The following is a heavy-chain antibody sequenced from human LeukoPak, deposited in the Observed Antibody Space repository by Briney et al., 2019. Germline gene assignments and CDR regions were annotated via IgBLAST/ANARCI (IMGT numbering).Heavy chain of an antibody. Sequence: GGSLRLSCAASGFTFSNYGMTWVRQAPGKVLEWVSAISGSGGSTYYADSVKGRFTISRDNSKNTLYLQMNSLRAEDTAVYYCAKAAQDIVVVPAANFDYWGQGTLVTVSS. J-gene: IGHJ4*02. CDR1: GFTFSNYG. D-gene: IGHD2-2*01. CDR2: ISGSGGST. V-gene: IGHV3-23*01. CDR3: AKAAQDIVVVPAANFDY.